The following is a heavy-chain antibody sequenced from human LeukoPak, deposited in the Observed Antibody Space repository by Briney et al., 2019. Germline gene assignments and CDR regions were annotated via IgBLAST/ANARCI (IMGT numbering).Heavy chain of an antibody. CDR1: GFTLSNYA. CDR2: LGTAGDT. Sequence: GGSLRLSCAASGFTLSNYAMHWVRQPAGEGLEWGSALGTAGDTFYPGSVKGRFTISRDNAKKSLFLQMNSLRAEDTAVYYCARQNTPHGNFDYWGQGTLVTVSS. J-gene: IGHJ4*02. D-gene: IGHD5-24*01. V-gene: IGHV3-13*01. CDR3: ARQNTPHGNFDY.